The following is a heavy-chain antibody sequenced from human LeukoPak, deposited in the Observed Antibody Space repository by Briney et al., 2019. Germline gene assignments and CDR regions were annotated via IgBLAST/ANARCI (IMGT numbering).Heavy chain of an antibody. CDR2: ISSSGGAT. J-gene: IGHJ2*01. V-gene: IGHV3-23*01. Sequence: VGSLRLSCEASGFAFSSYAMSWVRQAPGKGLEWVSGISSSGGATFYADSVEGRFTLSRDNSENTLHLQMNSLRAADTAVYYCVKDGGVYSPWYFDLWGRGTLVTVSS. CDR1: GFAFSSYA. D-gene: IGHD2-15*01. CDR3: VKDGGVYSPWYFDL.